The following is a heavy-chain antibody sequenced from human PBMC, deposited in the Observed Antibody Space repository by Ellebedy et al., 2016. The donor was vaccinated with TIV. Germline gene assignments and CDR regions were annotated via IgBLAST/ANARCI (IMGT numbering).Heavy chain of an antibody. CDR1: GFTFHSYG. D-gene: IGHD3-10*01. Sequence: PGGSLRLSCAASGFTFHSYGMHWVRQAPGKGLEWVTFIRYDGRDKYYQDPVKGRFTVSRDNSKNTLNLQMNSLRLEDTAVYYCAKVLFAFGEFESPFDPWGQGTLVTVSS. V-gene: IGHV3-30*02. J-gene: IGHJ5*02. CDR3: AKVLFAFGEFESPFDP. CDR2: IRYDGRDK.